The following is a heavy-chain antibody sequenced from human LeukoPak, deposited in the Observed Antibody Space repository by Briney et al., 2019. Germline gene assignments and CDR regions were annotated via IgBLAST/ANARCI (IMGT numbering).Heavy chain of an antibody. J-gene: IGHJ6*02. CDR1: GFTFSNYG. D-gene: IGHD2-15*01. V-gene: IGHV3-33*01. CDR3: ARYCSGGTCKLGSYYYGMDV. Sequence: PGGSLRLSCAASGFTFSNYGMHWVRQAPGKGLEWVAVIWYDGSIKYYADSVKGRFSISRDNSKNTLYLQMNSLRAEDTAVYYCARYCSGGTCKLGSYYYGMDVWGQGTTVTVSS. CDR2: IWYDGSIK.